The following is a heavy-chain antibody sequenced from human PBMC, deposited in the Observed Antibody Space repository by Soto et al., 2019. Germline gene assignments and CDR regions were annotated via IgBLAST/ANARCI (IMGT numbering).Heavy chain of an antibody. V-gene: IGHV1-2*02. CDR1: GYTFTSYY. CDR3: ARQLAYCGGDCFTEPVDY. Sequence: QAQLVQSGAEVKRPGASVKVSCEASGYTFTSYYLHWVRQAPGQGLEWMGWINPNSGDTKYAQKFRGRVTMTRDTYITTAYMEGQMLTDDDKAVYYCARQLAYCGGDCFTEPVDYWGQGTLVTVSS. J-gene: IGHJ4*02. D-gene: IGHD2-21*02. CDR2: INPNSGDT.